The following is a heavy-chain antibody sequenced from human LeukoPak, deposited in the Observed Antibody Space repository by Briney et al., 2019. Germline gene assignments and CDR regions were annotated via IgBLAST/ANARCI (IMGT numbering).Heavy chain of an antibody. V-gene: IGHV3-30-3*01. D-gene: IGHD2-2*01. CDR2: ISYDGSNK. Sequence: GGSLTLPCAVSGFTFSSYDMHWVRQAPGKGLEWVAVISYDGSNKYYADSVKGRFTIARDNSKNTLYLQMNSLRAEDTAVYYCARGGDIVVVPAVPQDYWGQGTLVTVSS. CDR3: ARGGDIVVVPAVPQDY. J-gene: IGHJ4*02. CDR1: GFTFSSYD.